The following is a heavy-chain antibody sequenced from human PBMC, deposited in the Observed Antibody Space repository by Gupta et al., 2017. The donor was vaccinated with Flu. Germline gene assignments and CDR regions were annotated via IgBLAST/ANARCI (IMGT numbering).Heavy chain of an antibody. CDR2: ISPSGSTT. Sequence: IRQAPGMRPEWVSYISPSGSTTSYSDSVKGRFTISRDNGKKSVYLQMNSLRDDDTAIYFCARQVGNENWFDPWGQGTPVNVSS. D-gene: IGHD1-1*01. CDR3: ARQVGNENWFDP. J-gene: IGHJ5*02. V-gene: IGHV3-11*01.